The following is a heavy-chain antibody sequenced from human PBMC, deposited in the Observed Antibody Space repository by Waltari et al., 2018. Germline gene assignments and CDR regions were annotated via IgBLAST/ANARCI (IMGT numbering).Heavy chain of an antibody. CDR2: IWYDGSNK. J-gene: IGHJ4*02. CDR1: GFTFSSYG. D-gene: IGHD6-13*01. CDR3: ARGGSSPPLYYFDY. Sequence: QVQLVESGVGVVQPGRSLRLSCAASGFTFSSYGIHWVRQAPDKGLEWVAVIWYDGSNKYYADSVKGRFTISRDNSKNTLYLQMNSLRAEDTAVYYCARGGSSPPLYYFDYWGQGTLVTVSS. V-gene: IGHV3-33*01.